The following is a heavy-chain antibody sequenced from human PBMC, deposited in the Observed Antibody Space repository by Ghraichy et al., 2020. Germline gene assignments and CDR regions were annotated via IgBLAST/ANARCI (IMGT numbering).Heavy chain of an antibody. D-gene: IGHD4-23*01. CDR3: AKANYGGNSASEYFQH. Sequence: GGSLRLSCAASGFTFSSYGMHWVRQAPGKGLEWVAVISYDGSNKYYADSVKGRFTISRDNSKNTLYLQMNSLRAEDTAVYYCAKANYGGNSASEYFQHWGQGTLVTVSS. J-gene: IGHJ1*01. CDR2: ISYDGSNK. CDR1: GFTFSSYG. V-gene: IGHV3-30*18.